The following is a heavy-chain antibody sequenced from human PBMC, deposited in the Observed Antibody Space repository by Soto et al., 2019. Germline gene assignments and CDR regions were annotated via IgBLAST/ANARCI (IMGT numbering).Heavy chain of an antibody. CDR2: ITPIYPTT. J-gene: IGHJ4*02. CDR1: GGTFYTYT. CDR3: ARIPRYSFPTSDDLDS. Sequence: QVQLVQSGAEVRKPGSSVQVSCKASGGTFYTYTFRWVRQAPGQGLEWMGSITPIYPTTNYAEKFQGRLTVTADGSTNTAYMELNSLTSDDTAVYYCARIPRYSFPTSDDLDSWGQGTLVTVSS. D-gene: IGHD5-18*01. V-gene: IGHV1-69*15.